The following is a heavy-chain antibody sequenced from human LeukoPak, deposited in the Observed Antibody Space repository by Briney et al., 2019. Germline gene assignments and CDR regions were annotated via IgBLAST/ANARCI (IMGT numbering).Heavy chain of an antibody. V-gene: IGHV3-23*01. CDR1: GFTFSSYA. CDR2: ISGSGGST. Sequence: GGYLRLYCAASGFTFSSYAMSWVRQAPGKGLGWVSAISGSGGSTYYADSVKGRFTISRDNSKNTLYLQMNSLRAEDTAVYCCAKDVVAATGYYFDYWGQGTLVTVSS. CDR3: AKDVVAATGYYFDY. D-gene: IGHD2-15*01. J-gene: IGHJ4*02.